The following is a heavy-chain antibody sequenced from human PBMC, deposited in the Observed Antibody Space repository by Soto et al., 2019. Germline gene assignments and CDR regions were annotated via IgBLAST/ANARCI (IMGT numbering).Heavy chain of an antibody. CDR1: GFTFSSYE. CDR3: ATAGLTGTV. D-gene: IGHD3-9*01. J-gene: IGHJ6*02. Sequence: QLVESGGGSVQPGRSLRLSCAPSGFTFSSYEMNWVRQAPGKGLEWVSYISVSGTMRFYADAVKGRFTISRDNTKKILYLQMNSRRAEDTALYYCATAGLTGTVWGQGTTVTVSS. CDR2: ISVSGTMR. V-gene: IGHV3-48*03.